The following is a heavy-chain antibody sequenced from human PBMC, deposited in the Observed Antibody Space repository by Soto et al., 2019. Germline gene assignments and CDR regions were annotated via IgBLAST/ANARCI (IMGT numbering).Heavy chain of an antibody. Sequence: XETLSLTCTVSGCSISSYYWSWIRQPAGKGLEWIGRIYTSGSTNYNPSLKSRVTMSVDTSKNQFSLKLSSVTAADTAVYYCASQNAYIAVAGTDSFDYWGQGPLVTVSS. D-gene: IGHD6-19*01. CDR3: ASQNAYIAVAGTDSFDY. CDR1: GCSISSYY. CDR2: IYTSGST. V-gene: IGHV4-4*07. J-gene: IGHJ4*02.